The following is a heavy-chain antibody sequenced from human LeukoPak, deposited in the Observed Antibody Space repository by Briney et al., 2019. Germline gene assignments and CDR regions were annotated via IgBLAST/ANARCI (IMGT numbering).Heavy chain of an antibody. CDR1: GFTFFNAW. CDR2: IKSKTDGGPT. Sequence: GGSLRLSCAASGFTFFNAWMTWVRQAPGKGLEWVGRIKSKTDGGPTDYAAPVKGRFTISRDDSKNTLHLQMNSLKTEDTAVYYCTTDSTITVYAFDIWGHGTMVTVSS. V-gene: IGHV3-15*01. CDR3: TTDSTITVYAFDI. J-gene: IGHJ3*02. D-gene: IGHD1-14*01.